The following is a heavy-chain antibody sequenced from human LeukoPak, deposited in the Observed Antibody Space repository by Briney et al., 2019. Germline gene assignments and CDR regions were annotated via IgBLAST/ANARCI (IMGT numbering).Heavy chain of an antibody. D-gene: IGHD3-10*01. CDR3: ARALGSGPGYMDV. J-gene: IGHJ6*03. Sequence: SVKVSCKASGGTFSNYAISWVRQAPGQGLEWMGGIIPIFGTANYAQKFQGRVTITADKSTSTAYMELSSLRSEDTAVYYCARALGSGPGYMDVWGKGTTVTVSS. V-gene: IGHV1-69*06. CDR1: GGTFSNYA. CDR2: IIPIFGTA.